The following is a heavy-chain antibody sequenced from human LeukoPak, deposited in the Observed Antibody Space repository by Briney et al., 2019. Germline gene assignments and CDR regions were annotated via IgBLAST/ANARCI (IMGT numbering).Heavy chain of an antibody. CDR3: ARDRKIWFGEIGEYGY. J-gene: IGHJ4*02. V-gene: IGHV3-21*01. Sequence: GGSLRLSCAASGFTFSSYWMSWVRQAPGKGLEWVSSISSSSSYIYYADSVKGRFTISRDNAKNSLYLQMNSLRAEDTAVYYCARDRKIWFGEIGEYGYWGQGTLVTVSS. CDR2: ISSSSSYI. CDR1: GFTFSSYW. D-gene: IGHD3-10*01.